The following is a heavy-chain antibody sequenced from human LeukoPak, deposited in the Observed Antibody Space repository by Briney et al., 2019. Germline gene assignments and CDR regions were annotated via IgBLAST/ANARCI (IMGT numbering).Heavy chain of an antibody. CDR3: ARARHGSSPFDY. D-gene: IGHD6-6*01. CDR1: GGSISSSY. Sequence: SETLSLTCTVSGGSISSSYWIWIRQPPGKGLDWIGYIYYSGSTNYNPSLKSRVTISVDTSKNQFSLKLSSVTAADTAVYYCARARHGSSPFDYWGQGTLVTVSS. J-gene: IGHJ4*02. CDR2: IYYSGST. V-gene: IGHV4-59*01.